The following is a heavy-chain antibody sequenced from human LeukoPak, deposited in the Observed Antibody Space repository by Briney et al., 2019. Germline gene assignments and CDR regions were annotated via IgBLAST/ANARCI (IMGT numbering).Heavy chain of an antibody. V-gene: IGHV4-30-4*01. CDR2: IYYSGST. Sequence: SQTLSLTCTVSGGSISSGDYYWSWIRQPPGNGLEGTGYIYYSGSTYYNPSLKSRVTISVDTSKNQFSLKLSSVTAADTAVYYCARGFSGGSGSYWGDAFDIWGQGTMVTVSS. D-gene: IGHD3-10*01. J-gene: IGHJ3*02. CDR3: ARGFSGGSGSYWGDAFDI. CDR1: GGSISSGDYY.